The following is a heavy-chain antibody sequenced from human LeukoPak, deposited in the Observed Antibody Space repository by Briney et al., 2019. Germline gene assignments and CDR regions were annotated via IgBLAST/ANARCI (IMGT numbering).Heavy chain of an antibody. V-gene: IGHV4-34*01. CDR1: GGSFSGYY. CDR2: INHSGST. CDR3: ARPANYDSSGYYCDY. D-gene: IGHD3-22*01. Sequence: SETLSLTCAVYGGSFSGYYWSWIRQPPGKGLEWIGEINHSGSTNYNPSLKSRVTISVDTSKNQFSLKLSSVTAADTAVYYCARPANYDSSGYYCDYWGQGTLATVSS. J-gene: IGHJ4*02.